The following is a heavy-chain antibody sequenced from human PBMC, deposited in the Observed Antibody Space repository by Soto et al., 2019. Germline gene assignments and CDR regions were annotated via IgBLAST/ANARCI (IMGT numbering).Heavy chain of an antibody. Sequence: LTFSCAASGFPFSDYYMSWIRQAPGKGLEWVSYISSSGSTIYYADSVKGRFTISRDNAKNSLYLQMNSLRAEDTAVYFCASLDYGMDVWVQGTTVTVSS. V-gene: IGHV3-11*01. CDR2: ISSSGSTI. J-gene: IGHJ6*02. CDR3: ASLDYGMDV. CDR1: GFPFSDYY. D-gene: IGHD3-3*01.